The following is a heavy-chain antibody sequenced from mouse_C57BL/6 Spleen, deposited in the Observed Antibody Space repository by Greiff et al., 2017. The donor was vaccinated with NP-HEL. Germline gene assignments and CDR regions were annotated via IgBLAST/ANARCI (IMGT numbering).Heavy chain of an antibody. V-gene: IGHV3-6*01. D-gene: IGHD1-1*01. CDR3: AREGYGSPMDY. Sequence: EVKLVESGPGLVKPSQSLSLTCSVTGYSITSGYYWNWIRQFPGNKLEWMGYISYDGSNNYNPSLKNRISITRDTSKNQLFLKLNSVTTEDTATYDCAREGYGSPMDYWGQGTSVTVSS. CDR2: ISYDGSN. J-gene: IGHJ4*01. CDR1: GYSITSGYY.